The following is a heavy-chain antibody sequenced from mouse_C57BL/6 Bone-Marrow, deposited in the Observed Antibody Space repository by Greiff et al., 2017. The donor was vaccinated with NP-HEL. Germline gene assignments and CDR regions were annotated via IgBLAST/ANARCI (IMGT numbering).Heavy chain of an antibody. Sequence: EVKLEESGPGMVKPSQSLSLTCTVTGYSITSGYDWHWIRHFPGNKLEWMGYISYSGSTNYNPSLKSRISITHDTSKNHFFLKLNSVTTEDTATYYCARAFNWEYFDYWGQGTTLTVSS. V-gene: IGHV3-1*01. J-gene: IGHJ2*01. CDR1: GYSITSGYD. D-gene: IGHD4-1*01. CDR3: ARAFNWEYFDY. CDR2: ISYSGST.